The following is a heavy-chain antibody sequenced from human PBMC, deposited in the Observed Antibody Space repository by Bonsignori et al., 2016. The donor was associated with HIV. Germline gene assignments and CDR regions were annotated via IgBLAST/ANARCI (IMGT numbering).Heavy chain of an antibody. J-gene: IGHJ5*02. Sequence: WIRQSPSRGLEWLGRTYYRSKWYNDYAVSVKSRITINPDTSKNQFSLQLNSVTPEDTAVYYCAREAAGVLGTYNWFDPWGQGTLVTVSS. D-gene: IGHD2-8*01. CDR2: TYYRSKWYN. CDR3: AREAAGVLGTYNWFDP. V-gene: IGHV6-1*01.